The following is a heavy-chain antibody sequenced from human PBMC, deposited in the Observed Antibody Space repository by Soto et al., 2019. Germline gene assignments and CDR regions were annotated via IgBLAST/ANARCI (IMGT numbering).Heavy chain of an antibody. Sequence: SLRLSCAASGFTFSSYSMNWVRQAPGKGLEWVSSISSSSSYIYYADSVKGRFTISRDNAKNSLYLQMNSLRAEDTAVYYCARPGDDILTGLIDYWGQGTLVTVSS. V-gene: IGHV3-21*01. CDR2: ISSSSSYI. CDR3: ARPGDDILTGLIDY. D-gene: IGHD3-9*01. CDR1: GFTFSSYS. J-gene: IGHJ4*02.